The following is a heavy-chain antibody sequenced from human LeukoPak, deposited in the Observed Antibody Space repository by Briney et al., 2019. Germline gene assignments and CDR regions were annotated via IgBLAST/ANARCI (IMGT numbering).Heavy chain of an antibody. D-gene: IGHD3-22*01. CDR3: ARVGVYDSSRRQFDC. J-gene: IGHJ4*02. Sequence: SETLSLTCNVSGDSISSNSYYWGWIRQPPGKGLEWIGSIYYHGSTYYNPSLKSRVTISVDTSKNQFSLKLSSVTAADTAVYYCARVGVYDSSRRQFDCWGQGTLVTVSS. V-gene: IGHV4-39*07. CDR1: GDSISSNSYY. CDR2: IYYHGST.